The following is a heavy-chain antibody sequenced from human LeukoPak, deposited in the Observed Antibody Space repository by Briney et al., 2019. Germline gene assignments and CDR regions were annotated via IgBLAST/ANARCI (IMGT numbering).Heavy chain of an antibody. Sequence: GGSLRLSCAGSGFTFNNYGIHWVRQAPGEGLEWVAVISFDGSDKYYADSVKGRFTISRDHSKNTLYLQMNSLRTEDTAVYYCAPTRGYSYGPPFDYWGQGTLVTVSS. CDR3: APTRGYSYGPPFDY. CDR2: ISFDGSDK. J-gene: IGHJ4*02. D-gene: IGHD5-18*01. V-gene: IGHV3-30*03. CDR1: GFTFNNYG.